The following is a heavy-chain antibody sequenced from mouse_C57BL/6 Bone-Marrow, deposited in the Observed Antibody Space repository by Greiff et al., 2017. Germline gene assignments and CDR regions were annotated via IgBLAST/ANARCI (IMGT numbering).Heavy chain of an antibody. CDR2: INPGSGGT. J-gene: IGHJ3*01. V-gene: IGHV1-54*01. D-gene: IGHD4-1*01. CDR3: ARSKNCDSWFAY. CDR1: GYAFTNYL. Sequence: VQLQQSGAELVRPGTSVQVSCKASGYAFTNYLIEWVKQRPGQGLEWIGVINPGSGGTNSNEKFKGKATLTADQSSSTAYMQLSSLTAEDSAVYFCARSKNCDSWFAYWGQGTLVTVSA.